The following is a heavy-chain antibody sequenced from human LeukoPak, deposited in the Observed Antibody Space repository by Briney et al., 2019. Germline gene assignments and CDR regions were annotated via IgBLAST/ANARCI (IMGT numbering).Heavy chain of an antibody. J-gene: IGHJ4*02. CDR1: GCTVSSNY. CDR2: IYSGGST. CDR3: ASQLYSSGWYYFDY. Sequence: PGGSLRLSCAASGCTVSSNYMSWIRQAPGKGLEWVSGIYSGGSTYYADSVKGRFTISRDNSKNPLYLQMNSLRAEDTAVYYCASQLYSSGWYYFDYWGQGTLVTVSS. D-gene: IGHD6-19*01. V-gene: IGHV3-66*04.